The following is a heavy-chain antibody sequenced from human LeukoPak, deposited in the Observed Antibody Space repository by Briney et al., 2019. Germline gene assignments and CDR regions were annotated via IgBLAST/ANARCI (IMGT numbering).Heavy chain of an antibody. Sequence: PGGSLRLSCAASGFTFSRYAMSWVRQAPGKGLEWVSAISGSGGSTYYADSVKGRFTISRDNSKNTVYLQMNSLRAEDTAIYYXXXXYGEGITSVDCWGQGTLVTVSS. J-gene: IGHJ4*02. CDR1: GFTFSRYA. D-gene: IGHD1-14*01. CDR2: ISGSGGST. V-gene: IGHV3-23*01. CDR3: XXXYGEGITSVDC.